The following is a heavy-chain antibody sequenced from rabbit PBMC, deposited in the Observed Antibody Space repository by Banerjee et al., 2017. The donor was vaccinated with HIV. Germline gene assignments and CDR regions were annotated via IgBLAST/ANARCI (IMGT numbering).Heavy chain of an antibody. V-gene: IGHV1S47*01. CDR2: IGGGDGST. J-gene: IGHJ4*01. CDR3: ARGGSYDDYGDPPFNL. CDR1: GFDFSSYA. Sequence: EESGGDLVKPGASLTLTCKASGFDFSSYAMCWVRQAPGKGPEWIACIGGGDGSTYYASWVNGRFTVSRSTSLHTVTLQMTSLTAADTATYFCARGGSYDDYGDPPFNLWGQGTLVTVS. D-gene: IGHD2-1*01.